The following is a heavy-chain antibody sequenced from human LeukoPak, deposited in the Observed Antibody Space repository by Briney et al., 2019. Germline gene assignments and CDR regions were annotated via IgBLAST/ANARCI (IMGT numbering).Heavy chain of an antibody. V-gene: IGHV4-34*01. CDR1: GGSFSGYY. Sequence: SETLSLTCAVYGGSFSGYYWSWIRQPPGKGLERIGEINHSGSTNYNPSLKSRVTTSVDTSKNQFSLKLSSVTAADTAVYYCARGILGYCSSTSCYTHFYYYMDVWGKGTTVTVSS. D-gene: IGHD2-2*02. J-gene: IGHJ6*03. CDR3: ARGILGYCSSTSCYTHFYYYMDV. CDR2: INHSGST.